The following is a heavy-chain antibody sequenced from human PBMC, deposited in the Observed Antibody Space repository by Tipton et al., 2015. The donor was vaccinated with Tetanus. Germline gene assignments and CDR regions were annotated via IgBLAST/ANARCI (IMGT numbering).Heavy chain of an antibody. D-gene: IGHD1-1*01. V-gene: IGHV3-53*01. CDR1: GFAISSTY. CDR2: ISSGGST. CDR3: ARRSLTNYGLDV. Sequence: SLRLSCVASGFAISSTYMTWVRQAPGKGLDCVSVISSGGSTYYADSVKGRFTISRDNAKNTVYLQMNSLRAEDTAVYFCARRSLTNYGLDVWGQGTPVTVSS. J-gene: IGHJ6*02.